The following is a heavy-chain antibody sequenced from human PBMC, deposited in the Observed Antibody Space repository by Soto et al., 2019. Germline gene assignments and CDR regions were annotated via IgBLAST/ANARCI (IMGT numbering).Heavy chain of an antibody. CDR2: IDWDDDK. J-gene: IGHJ6*02. CDR1: GFSLSTSGMC. Sequence: PTLVNPTQTLTLTCTFSGFSLSTSGMCVSWIRQPPGKALEWLARIDWDDDKYYSTSLKTRLTISKDTSKNQVVLTMTNMDPVDTATYYCARIRYSSSISYYYYGMDVWGQGTTVTVSS. V-gene: IGHV2-70*11. CDR3: ARIRYSSSISYYYYGMDV. D-gene: IGHD6-6*01.